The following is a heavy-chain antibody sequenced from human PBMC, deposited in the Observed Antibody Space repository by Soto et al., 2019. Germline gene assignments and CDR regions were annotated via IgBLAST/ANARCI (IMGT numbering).Heavy chain of an antibody. Sequence: GGSLRLSCAASGFIFRNHVLNWVRQAPGKGLEWVSAIDNSGDGSFYADSVKGRFIISRDNSNDTVFLHMDNLRLEDTAFYYCAKIPSRGMIFGAGSWGQGTLVTVSS. D-gene: IGHD3-3*01. CDR2: IDNSGDGS. CDR1: GFIFRNHV. J-gene: IGHJ5*02. CDR3: AKIPSRGMIFGAGS. V-gene: IGHV3-23*05.